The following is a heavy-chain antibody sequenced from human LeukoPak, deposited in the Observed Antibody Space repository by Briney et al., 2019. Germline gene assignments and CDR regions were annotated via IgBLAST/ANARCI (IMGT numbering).Heavy chain of an antibody. Sequence: GGSLRLSCAASGFTFSSYSMNWVRQAPGKGLEWVSYISSSSSTIYYADSVKGRFTISRDNAKNSLYLQMNSLRAEDTAVYYCARDPGEYCSSTSCYSYYYYYYMDVWGKGTTVTVSS. CDR2: ISSSSSTI. CDR1: GFTFSSYS. V-gene: IGHV3-48*01. CDR3: ARDPGEYCSSTSCYSYYYYYYMDV. D-gene: IGHD2-2*01. J-gene: IGHJ6*03.